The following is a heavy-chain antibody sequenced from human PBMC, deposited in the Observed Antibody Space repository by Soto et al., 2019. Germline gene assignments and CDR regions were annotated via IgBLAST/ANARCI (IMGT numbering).Heavy chain of an antibody. CDR3: AKDLGPTKRGYNYPGVYFDY. V-gene: IGHV3-23*01. CDR1: GFTFSSYT. D-gene: IGHD5-12*01. J-gene: IGHJ4*02. CDR2: ISGSGGST. Sequence: PXEFLSLSCAASGFTFSSYTRSGVRQAPGKGLEWVSAISGSGGSTYYADSVKGRFTISRDNSKNTLYLQMNSLRAEDTAVYYCAKDLGPTKRGYNYPGVYFDYWGQGTLVTVS.